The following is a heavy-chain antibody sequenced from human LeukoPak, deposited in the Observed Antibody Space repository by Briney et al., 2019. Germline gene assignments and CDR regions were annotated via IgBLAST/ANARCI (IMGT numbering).Heavy chain of an antibody. CDR3: ARGDGNYYDY. CDR1: GYTFSSYG. J-gene: IGHJ4*02. CDR2: ISAYNGNT. Sequence: ASVKVSCKASGYTFSSYGISWVRQAPGQGLEWMGWISAYNGNTNYAQKFQGRVTMTTDTSTSTVYMELRSLRSDDTAVYFCARGDGNYYDYWGQGTLVTVSS. D-gene: IGHD1-26*01. V-gene: IGHV1-18*01.